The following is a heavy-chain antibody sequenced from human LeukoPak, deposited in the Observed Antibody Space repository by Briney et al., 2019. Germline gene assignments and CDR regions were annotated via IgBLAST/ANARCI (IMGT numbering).Heavy chain of an antibody. Sequence: GGSRRLSCAASGFTFSSYAMSWVRQAPGKGLEWVSAISGSGGSTYYADSVKGWFTISRDNSKNTLYLQMNSLRAEDTAVYYCAKGGHDVLLWFGESRPPVYYFDYWGQGTLVTVSS. CDR2: ISGSGGST. CDR1: GFTFSSYA. CDR3: AKGGHDVLLWFGESRPPVYYFDY. V-gene: IGHV3-23*01. J-gene: IGHJ4*02. D-gene: IGHD3-10*01.